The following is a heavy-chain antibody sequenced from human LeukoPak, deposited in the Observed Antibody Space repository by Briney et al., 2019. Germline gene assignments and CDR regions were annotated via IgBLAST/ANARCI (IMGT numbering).Heavy chain of an antibody. CDR2: ISSSGGTA. J-gene: IGHJ4*02. V-gene: IGHV3-48*02. CDR1: GFTFSSHD. D-gene: IGHD6-13*01. CDR3: ARGAYKISVSVAAGNIDY. Sequence: PGGSLRLSCAASGFTFSSHDMNWVRQAPGKGLEWVSYISSSGGTAYYADSVKGRFTISRDDVKKSLYLQMNSLRDEDTAVYYCARGAYKISVSVAAGNIDYWGQGTLVTVSS.